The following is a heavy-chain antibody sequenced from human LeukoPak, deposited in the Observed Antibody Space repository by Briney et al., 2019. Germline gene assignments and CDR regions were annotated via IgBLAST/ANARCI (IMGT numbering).Heavy chain of an antibody. CDR3: AKATYYYGSGSYDY. Sequence: PGGSLRLSCAASGFTFSSYAMSWIRQAPGKGLEWVSAISGSGGSTYYADSVKGRFTISRDNSKNTLYLQMNSLRAEDTAVYYCAKATYYYGSGSYDYWGQGTLVTVSS. D-gene: IGHD3-10*01. CDR2: ISGSGGST. V-gene: IGHV3-23*01. J-gene: IGHJ4*02. CDR1: GFTFSSYA.